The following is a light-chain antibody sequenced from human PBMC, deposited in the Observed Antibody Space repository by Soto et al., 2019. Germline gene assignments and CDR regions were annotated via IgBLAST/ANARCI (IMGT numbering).Light chain of an antibody. Sequence: QPSSVSGSPGKSDTISCTGTSSDFGSYKFVSWYQHHPGTVPKVIIYETSKRPSGVSDRFSGSKSGNTASLTISGLQAEDEADYYCFSFTSTNTHVFGSGTKVTVL. CDR2: ETS. V-gene: IGLV2-23*01. CDR3: FSFTSTNTHV. J-gene: IGLJ1*01. CDR1: SSDFGSYKF.